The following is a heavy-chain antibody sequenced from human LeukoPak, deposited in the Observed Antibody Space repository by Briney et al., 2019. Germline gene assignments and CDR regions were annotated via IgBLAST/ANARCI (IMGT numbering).Heavy chain of an antibody. CDR3: ATQRGSYRWGTDFDY. Sequence: GRSLRLSCAASGFTFSNYGMHWVRQAPGKGLEWVAVISYDGTTKFYADSVKGRFTISRDNSKNTLYLQMSSLRDEDTAVYYCATQRGSYRWGTDFDYWGQGTLVAVSS. V-gene: IGHV3-30*03. J-gene: IGHJ4*02. D-gene: IGHD3-16*01. CDR1: GFTFSNYG. CDR2: ISYDGTTK.